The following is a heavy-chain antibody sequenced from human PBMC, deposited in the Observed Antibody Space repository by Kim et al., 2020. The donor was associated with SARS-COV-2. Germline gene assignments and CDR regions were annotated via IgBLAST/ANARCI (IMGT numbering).Heavy chain of an antibody. CDR2: MNPNSGNT. Sequence: ASVKVSCKASGYTFTSYDINWVRQATGQGLEWMGWMNPNSGNTGYAQKFQGRVTMTRNTSISTAYMELSSLGSEDTAVYYCARGGQYYYGSGSYFHDPWGQGTLVTVSS. J-gene: IGHJ5*02. V-gene: IGHV1-8*01. CDR1: GYTFTSYD. D-gene: IGHD3-10*01. CDR3: ARGGQYYYGSGSYFHDP.